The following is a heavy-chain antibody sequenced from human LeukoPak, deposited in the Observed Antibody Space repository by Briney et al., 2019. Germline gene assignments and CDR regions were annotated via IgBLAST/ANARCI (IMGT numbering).Heavy chain of an antibody. V-gene: IGHV3-7*04. D-gene: IGHD3-3*01. Sequence: GGSLRLSCAASGFTLNYNWMSWVRQAPGKGLEWVANINQDGSQKYYVDSVKGRFTISRDNAKNSLYLQMNGLRVEDTAVYYCARVYYASWSGQPLSQHWLDPWGQGTLVTVSS. CDR3: ARVYYASWSGQPLSQHWLDP. J-gene: IGHJ5*02. CDR2: INQDGSQK. CDR1: GFTLNYNW.